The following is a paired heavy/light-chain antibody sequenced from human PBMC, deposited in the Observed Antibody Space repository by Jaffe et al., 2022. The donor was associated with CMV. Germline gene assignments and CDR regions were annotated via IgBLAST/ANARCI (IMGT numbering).Heavy chain of an antibody. Sequence: EVQLLESGGGLVQPGGSLGLSCAASGFTFSKDGVSWVRQAPGKGLEWVSTISPEGSNRYYADSVKGRFTISRDNSRNTVSLQMRSLTAEDTAVYYCAKEGPNCRGGCYALSDYWGQGTLVTVSS. CDR3: AKEGPNCRGGCYALSDY. CDR1: GFTFSKDG. V-gene: IGHV3-23*01. CDR2: ISPEGSNR. J-gene: IGHJ4*02. D-gene: IGHD2-21*02.
Light chain of an antibody. J-gene: IGKJ2*01. CDR3: QQYGSTPVT. CDR2: GTS. V-gene: IGKV3-20*01. CDR1: RTITSNY. Sequence: EIVLTQSPGTLSLSPGERATLSCRASRTITSNYLAWYQQAPGQAPRLLIYGTSSRAAGIPDRFSGSGSGTDFTLTISRLEPEDFAVYYCQQYGSTPVTFGQGTNLEI.